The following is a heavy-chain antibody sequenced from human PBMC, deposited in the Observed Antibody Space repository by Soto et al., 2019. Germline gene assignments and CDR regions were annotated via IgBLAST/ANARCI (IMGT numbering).Heavy chain of an antibody. CDR1: GFTFSNSW. V-gene: IGHV3-7*03. J-gene: IGHJ6*02. Sequence: EVQLVESGGGLVQPGESLRLSCAASGFTFSNSWMSWVRQAPGKGLEWVANIKEDGSEKDYVDPVKGRFTITRDNAKNSLYLQMNTLRAEDTAVYFCPRKRFGMDVWGQGTTVTVSS. CDR2: IKEDGSEK. CDR3: PRKRFGMDV.